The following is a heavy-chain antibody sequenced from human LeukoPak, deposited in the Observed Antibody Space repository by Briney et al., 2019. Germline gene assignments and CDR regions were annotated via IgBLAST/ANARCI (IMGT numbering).Heavy chain of an antibody. CDR1: GGTFSSYA. D-gene: IGHD3-3*01. CDR3: AREGITIFGVVNNWFDP. V-gene: IGHV1-69*05. Sequence: ASVKVSCKASGGTFSSYAISWVRQAPGQGLERMGGIIPIFGTANYAQKFQGRVTITTDESTSTAYMELSSLRSEDTAVYYCAREGITIFGVVNNWFDPWGQGTLVTVSS. J-gene: IGHJ5*02. CDR2: IIPIFGTA.